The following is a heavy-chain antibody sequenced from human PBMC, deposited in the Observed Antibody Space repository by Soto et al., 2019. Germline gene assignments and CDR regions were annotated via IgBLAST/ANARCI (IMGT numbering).Heavy chain of an antibody. D-gene: IGHD3-22*01. V-gene: IGHV5-51*01. CDR3: ARQNHLDSRVWYD. CDR1: GDSFTGFW. Sequence: PGESLKISCKVFGDSFTGFWIGWVRQMPGKGLEWVASIYPRDSDIRYNPSFQGQVTISADRSTTTAYLQWSSLKASDTAIYYCARQNHLDSRVWYDWGQGTLVTVPQ. CDR2: IYPRDSDI. J-gene: IGHJ4*02.